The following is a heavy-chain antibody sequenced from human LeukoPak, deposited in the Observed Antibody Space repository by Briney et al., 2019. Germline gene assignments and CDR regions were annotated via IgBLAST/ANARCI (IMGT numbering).Heavy chain of an antibody. V-gene: IGHV1-69*05. CDR1: GGTFSSYA. CDR2: IIPIFGTA. J-gene: IGHJ4*02. CDR3: ARDGIAGRTDTFDY. D-gene: IGHD6-6*01. Sequence: SVKVSCKASGGTFSSYAISWVRQAPGQGLEWMGRIIPIFGTANYAQKFQGRVTITTDESTSTAYMELSSLRYEATAVYYCARDGIAGRTDTFDYWGRGTLVTVSS.